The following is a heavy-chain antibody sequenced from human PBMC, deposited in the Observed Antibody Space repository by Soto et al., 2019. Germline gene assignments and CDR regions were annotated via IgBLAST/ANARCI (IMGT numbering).Heavy chain of an antibody. Sequence: PGESLKISCKGSGYSFTSYWIGWVRQMPGKGLEWMGIIYPGDSDTRYSPSFQGQVTISADKSISTAYLQWSSLKASDTAMYYCARGGDIVVVVAQFDYWGQGTLVTVSS. CDR2: IYPGDSDT. V-gene: IGHV5-51*01. J-gene: IGHJ4*02. CDR1: GYSFTSYW. CDR3: ARGGDIVVVVAQFDY. D-gene: IGHD2-15*01.